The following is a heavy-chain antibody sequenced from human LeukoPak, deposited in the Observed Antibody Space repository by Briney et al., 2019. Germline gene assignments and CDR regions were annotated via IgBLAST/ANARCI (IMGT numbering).Heavy chain of an antibody. CDR1: GATFSSYA. CDR2: IIPIFATA. D-gene: IGHD3-9*01. Sequence: ASVKVSCKASGATFSSYAISWVRQAPGQGLEWMGGIIPIFATANYAQRFQGRVTITADESMSTAYMDLSSLRSEDTAVYYCARHRLRYFDWSAPAEFFQHWGQGTLVTVSS. V-gene: IGHV1-69*01. CDR3: ARHRLRYFDWSAPAEFFQH. J-gene: IGHJ1*01.